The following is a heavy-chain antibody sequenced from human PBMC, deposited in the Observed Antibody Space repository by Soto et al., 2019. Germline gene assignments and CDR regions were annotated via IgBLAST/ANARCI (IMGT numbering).Heavy chain of an antibody. CDR3: ARQGSNSPQAWFDP. CDR1: GGSISSYY. V-gene: IGHV4-59*08. J-gene: IGHJ5*02. CDR2: IYYSGST. Sequence: QVQLQESGPGLVKPSATLSLTCTVSGGSISSYYWSWIRQPPGKGLEWIGYIYYSGSTNYKPSLKSRVTISVDTSKNQFSLKLSAVTAADTAVYYCARQGSNSPQAWFDPCGQGTLVNVSS. D-gene: IGHD4-4*01.